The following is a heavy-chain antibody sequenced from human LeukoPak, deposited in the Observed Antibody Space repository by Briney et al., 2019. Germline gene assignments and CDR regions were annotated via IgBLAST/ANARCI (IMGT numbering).Heavy chain of an antibody. CDR1: GGSFSGYY. D-gene: IGHD3-10*01. CDR3: ARGRKSFNWFDP. Sequence: SETLSLTCAVYGGSFSGYYWSWIRQPPGKGLEWIGEINHSGSTNYNPSLKSRVTISVDTSKNQFSLKLSSVTAADTAVYYCARGRKSFNWFDPWGQGTLDTVSS. CDR2: INHSGST. J-gene: IGHJ5*02. V-gene: IGHV4-34*01.